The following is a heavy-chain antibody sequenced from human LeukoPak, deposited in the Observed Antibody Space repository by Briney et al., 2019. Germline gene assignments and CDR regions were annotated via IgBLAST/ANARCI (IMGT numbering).Heavy chain of an antibody. D-gene: IGHD3-10*01. CDR2: INAGNGNT. CDR1: GYTFTSYA. V-gene: IGHV1-3*01. J-gene: IGHJ4*02. CDR3: ARDPIPLWFGESVAYYFDY. Sequence: ASVKVSCKASGYTFTSYAMHWVRQAPGQRLEWMGWINAGNGNTKYSQKFQGRVTITRDTSASTAHMELSSLRSEDTAVYYCARDPIPLWFGESVAYYFDYWGQGTLVTVSS.